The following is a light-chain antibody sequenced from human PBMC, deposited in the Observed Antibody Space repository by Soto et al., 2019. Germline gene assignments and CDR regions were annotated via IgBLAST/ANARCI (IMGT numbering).Light chain of an antibody. CDR2: DAS. CDR3: QQRSNWQYT. V-gene: IGKV3D-11*02. CDR1: QSVNSN. Sequence: EIMMTQSPVTLSVSPGERATLSCRASQSVNSNLAWYQQKPGQAPRLLIYDASNRATGIPARFSGSGSGTDFTLTINSLEPEDFAVYYCQQRSNWQYTFGQGTKVEIK. J-gene: IGKJ2*01.